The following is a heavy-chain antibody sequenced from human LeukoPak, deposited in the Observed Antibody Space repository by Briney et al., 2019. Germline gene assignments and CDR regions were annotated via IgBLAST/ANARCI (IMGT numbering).Heavy chain of an antibody. D-gene: IGHD6-13*01. Sequence: GGSLRLSCSASGFTFSRSDMIWVRQAPGKGLEWVSIISGSGGSTFYADSVRGRFTISRDNSDNRLYLQMNSLRVEDTAVYFCVKKGSSWSPRFDSWGQGTLVTVSS. CDR3: VKKGSSWSPRFDS. CDR1: GFTFSRSD. V-gene: IGHV3-23*01. CDR2: ISGSGGST. J-gene: IGHJ5*01.